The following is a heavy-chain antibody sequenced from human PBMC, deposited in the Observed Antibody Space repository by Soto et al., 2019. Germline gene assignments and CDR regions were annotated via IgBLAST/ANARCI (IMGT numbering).Heavy chain of an antibody. D-gene: IGHD1-20*01. CDR1: GFTFSTHA. V-gene: IGHV3-30-3*01. J-gene: IGHJ4*02. Sequence: QVQLVESGGGVVQPGRSLRLSCAASGFTFSTHAMHWVRQAPGKGLECVAIGSFDGSNKYYADSVKGRFTISGDNSKTTLYRQMSGLTPEDTAVYYCATDQTGITTTGGGRIDHWGQGTLVTVSS. CDR3: ATDQTGITTTGGGRIDH. CDR2: GSFDGSNK.